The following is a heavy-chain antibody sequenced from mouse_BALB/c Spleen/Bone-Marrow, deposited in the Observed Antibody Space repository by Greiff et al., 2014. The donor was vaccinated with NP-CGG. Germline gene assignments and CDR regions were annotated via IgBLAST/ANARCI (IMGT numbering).Heavy chain of an antibody. D-gene: IGHD1-1*01. CDR3: ASTITTVVAEDAMDY. J-gene: IGHJ4*01. CDR2: ISSGGSYT. CDR1: GFTFSSYG. Sequence: EVQGVESGGDLVKPGGSLKLSCAASGFTFSSYGMSWVRQTPDKRLEWVATISSGGSYTYYPDSVKGRFTISRGNAKNTLYLQMSSLKSEDTAMYYCASTITTVVAEDAMDYWGQGTSVTVSS. V-gene: IGHV5-6*01.